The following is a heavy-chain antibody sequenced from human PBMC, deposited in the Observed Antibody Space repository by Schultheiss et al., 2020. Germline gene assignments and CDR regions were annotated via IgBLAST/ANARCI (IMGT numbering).Heavy chain of an antibody. J-gene: IGHJ4*02. V-gene: IGHV3-7*01. CDR3: ARDESSYGSWCFDY. Sequence: WGSLRLSCAASGFIFSSYWMSWVRQAPGKGLEWVANIKQDGSEKSHVDSVKGRFIISRDNAKNSVYLQMNSLRAEDTAVYYCARDESSYGSWCFDYWGQGTLVTVSS. D-gene: IGHD6-13*01. CDR1: GFIFSSYW. CDR2: IKQDGSEK.